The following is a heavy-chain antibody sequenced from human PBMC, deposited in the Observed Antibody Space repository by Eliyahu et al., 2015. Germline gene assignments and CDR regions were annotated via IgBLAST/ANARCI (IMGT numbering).Heavy chain of an antibody. Sequence: EVQLLESGGGLVQPGGSLRLSCAASGFXFSXYAXRWVRQAPGKGLGWVSXISGSGGSTYYADSVKGRFTISRDNSKNTLYLQMNSLRAEDTAVYYCAGGEGYCSGGSCYDYYYGMDVWGKGTTVTVSS. J-gene: IGHJ6*04. V-gene: IGHV3-23*01. CDR1: GFXFSXYA. CDR3: AGGEGYCSGGSCYDYYYGMDV. D-gene: IGHD2-15*01. CDR2: ISGSGGST.